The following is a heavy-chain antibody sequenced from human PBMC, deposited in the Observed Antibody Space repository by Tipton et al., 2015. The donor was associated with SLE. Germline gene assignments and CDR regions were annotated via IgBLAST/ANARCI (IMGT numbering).Heavy chain of an antibody. CDR1: GGSISSGSYY. V-gene: IGHV4-61*09. CDR3: ARGEDPDPFDS. J-gene: IGHJ3*02. Sequence: TLSLTCTVSGGSISSGSYYWSWIRQPAGKGLEWIGYVYTSGSTNYNPSLKSRVTISVDTSKNQFSLKLTSVTAADTALYYCARGEDPDPFDSWGRGTMVTVSS. CDR2: VYTSGST.